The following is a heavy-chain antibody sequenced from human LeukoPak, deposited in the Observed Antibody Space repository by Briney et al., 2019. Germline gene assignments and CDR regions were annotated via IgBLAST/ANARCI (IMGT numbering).Heavy chain of an antibody. V-gene: IGHV3-21*01. CDR3: VRDNVVVLATIYYYMDV. D-gene: IGHD2-21*01. CDR2: ISSSTTYI. Sequence: GGSLRLSCAASGFTFSNYNMNWVRQAPGKGLEWVSSISSSTTYIYYADSVKGRFTISRDNAKNSLYLQMNSLRAEDTAVYYCVRDNVVVLATIYYYMDVWGKGTTVTISS. J-gene: IGHJ6*03. CDR1: GFTFSNYN.